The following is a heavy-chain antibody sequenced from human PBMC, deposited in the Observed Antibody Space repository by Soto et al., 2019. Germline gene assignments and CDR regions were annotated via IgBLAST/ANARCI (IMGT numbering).Heavy chain of an antibody. CDR1: GFTFSSYA. CDR3: AKTYDSSGYYDFDY. V-gene: IGHV3-23*01. Sequence: AGGSLRLSCAASGFTFSSYAMSWVRQAPGKGLEWVSAISGSGGSTYYADSVKGRFTISRDNSKNTLYLQMNSLRAEDTAVYYCAKTYDSSGYYDFDYWGQGTLVTVSS. D-gene: IGHD3-22*01. CDR2: ISGSGGST. J-gene: IGHJ4*02.